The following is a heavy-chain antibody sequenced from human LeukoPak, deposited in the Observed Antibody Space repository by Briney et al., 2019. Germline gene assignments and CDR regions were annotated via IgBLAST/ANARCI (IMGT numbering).Heavy chain of an antibody. Sequence: GGSLRLSCAASGFTFSSYSMNWVRQAPGKGLEWVSYIRSSSSTIYYADSVKGRFTISTDNANNSLYLQMNSLRAEDTAVYYCARSSIIAAAGPYYFDYWGQGTLVTVSS. J-gene: IGHJ4*02. V-gene: IGHV3-48*01. CDR2: IRSSSSTI. CDR3: ARSSIIAAAGPYYFDY. CDR1: GFTFSSYS. D-gene: IGHD6-13*01.